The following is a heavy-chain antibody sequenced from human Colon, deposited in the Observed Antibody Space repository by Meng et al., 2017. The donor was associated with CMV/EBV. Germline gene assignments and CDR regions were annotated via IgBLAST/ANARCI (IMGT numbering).Heavy chain of an antibody. CDR1: GFTFSSYA. CDR2: ISSSSSYI. CDR3: ATPGPIAAAGNYFDY. J-gene: IGHJ4*02. Sequence: GESLKISCAASGFTFSSYAMSWVRQAPGKGLEWVSSISSSSSYIYYADSVKGRFTISRDNAKNSLYLQMNSLRAEDTAVYYCATPGPIAAAGNYFDYWGQGTLVTVSS. D-gene: IGHD6-13*01. V-gene: IGHV3-21*01.